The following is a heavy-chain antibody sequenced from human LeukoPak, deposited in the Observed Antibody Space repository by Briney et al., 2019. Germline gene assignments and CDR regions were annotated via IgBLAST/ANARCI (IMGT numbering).Heavy chain of an antibody. D-gene: IGHD6-13*01. J-gene: IGHJ4*02. V-gene: IGHV4-61*02. CDR1: GGSIGSGSYY. Sequence: SQTLSLTCTVCGGSIGSGSYYWSWIRQPAGKGLEWIGRIYTSGSTNYNPSLKSRVTISVDTSKNQFSLKLSSVTAADTAVYYCASTDTYSSSWYYFDYWGQGTLVTVSS. CDR3: ASTDTYSSSWYYFDY. CDR2: IYTSGST.